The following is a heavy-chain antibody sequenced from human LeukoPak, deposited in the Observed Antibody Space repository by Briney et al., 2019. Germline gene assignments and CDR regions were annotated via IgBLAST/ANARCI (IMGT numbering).Heavy chain of an antibody. CDR1: GFTFSRYE. CDR3: ARDPSKIEVAVDDHRRDRNAFDI. J-gene: IGHJ3*02. D-gene: IGHD2-2*01. CDR2: ISRSGDTI. V-gene: IGHV3-48*03. Sequence: QIGGSVTLSCAASGFTFSRYEMNWVRQAPGKGLEWVSYISRSGDTIYFADSVKGRFTISRDNAKNSLYLQMSSLRAEDTAVYYCARDPSKIEVAVDDHRRDRNAFDIWGRGTTVTVSS.